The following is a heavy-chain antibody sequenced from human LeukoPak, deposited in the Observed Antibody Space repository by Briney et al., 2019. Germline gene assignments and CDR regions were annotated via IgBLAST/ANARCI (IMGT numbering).Heavy chain of an antibody. CDR2: INPNSGDT. J-gene: IGHJ4*02. D-gene: IGHD1-1*01. V-gene: IGHV1-2*02. CDR1: GYTITGYY. CDR3: ARDRHWNQGNFDY. Sequence: ATVTVSCKASGYTITGYYIHWVRQAPGQGLEWMGWINPNSGDTNYAQKFQVRVTMTRDTSINTAFMELSRLRSDDTAVYYCARDRHWNQGNFDYWGQGTLVTVSS.